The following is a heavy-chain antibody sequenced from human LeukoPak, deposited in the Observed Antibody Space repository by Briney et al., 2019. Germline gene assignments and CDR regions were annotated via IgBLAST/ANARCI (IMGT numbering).Heavy chain of an antibody. J-gene: IGHJ4*02. CDR3: ARGPVVVTSEFDY. CDR1: GYTFTNYG. V-gene: IGHV1-18*01. D-gene: IGHD2-21*02. CDR2: ISAYNGNT. Sequence: ASVKVSFKASGYTFTNYGMGGVGQARGQGGEGMVWISAYNGNTNYAQQLQGRVTMTTDTSTSTAYMELRSLRSDDTAVYYCARGPVVVTSEFDYWGQGTLVTFSS.